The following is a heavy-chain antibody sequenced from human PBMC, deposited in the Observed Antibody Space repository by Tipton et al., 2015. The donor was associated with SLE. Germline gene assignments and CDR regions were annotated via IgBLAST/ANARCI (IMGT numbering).Heavy chain of an antibody. CDR3: ARDWFDSGAGGPHHYGMDV. D-gene: IGHD4/OR15-4a*01. CDR2: IYSGGST. V-gene: IGHV3-53*04. Sequence: QLVQSGGGLVQPGGSLRLSCAASGFSFSGSYMTWVRQAPGKGLEWVSVIYSGGSTYYADSVKDRFTISRDNSKNMLYLQMNSLRPEDTAMYYCARDWFDSGAGGPHHYGMDVWGQGTTVTVSS. CDR1: GFSFSGSY. J-gene: IGHJ6*02.